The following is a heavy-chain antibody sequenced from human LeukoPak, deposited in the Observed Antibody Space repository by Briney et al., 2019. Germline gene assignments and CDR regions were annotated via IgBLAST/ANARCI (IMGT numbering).Heavy chain of an antibody. Sequence: TPSQTLSLTCTVSGASIRSGDYYWSWIRQPPGKGLEWIGYIYDSGSTYYNPSLKSRITIAVDTSENRFSLKLSSVPATDTAVYYGARDCSGGSCYGAFDIWGQGTIVTVSS. J-gene: IGHJ3*02. CDR3: ARDCSGGSCYGAFDI. CDR1: GASIRSGDYY. D-gene: IGHD2-15*01. V-gene: IGHV4-30-4*01. CDR2: IYDSGST.